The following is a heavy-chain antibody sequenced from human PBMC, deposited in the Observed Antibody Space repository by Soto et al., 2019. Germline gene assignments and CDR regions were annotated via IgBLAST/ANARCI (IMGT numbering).Heavy chain of an antibody. Sequence: GGSLRLSCAASGFTFSSYAMSWVRQAPGKGLEWVSAISGSGGSTYYADSVKGRFTISRDNSKNTLYLQMNSLRAEDTAVYYCAKDWGYYDSSGSLSRGVKDAFDIWGQGTMVTVSS. CDR2: ISGSGGST. CDR1: GFTFSSYA. D-gene: IGHD3-22*01. J-gene: IGHJ3*02. V-gene: IGHV3-23*01. CDR3: AKDWGYYDSSGSLSRGVKDAFDI.